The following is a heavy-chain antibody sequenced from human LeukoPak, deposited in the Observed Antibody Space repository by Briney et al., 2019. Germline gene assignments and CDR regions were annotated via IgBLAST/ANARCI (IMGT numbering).Heavy chain of an antibody. D-gene: IGHD5-18*01. CDR1: GGSISSGSYY. Sequence: SQTLTLTCTVSGGSISSGSYYWSWIRQPAGKGLEWIGRIYTSGSTNYNRSLKSRVTISVDTTKNQFSLKLSSVTAADTAVYYCARDPRGYSYGRGSGLDYWGQGTLVTVSS. J-gene: IGHJ4*02. V-gene: IGHV4-61*02. CDR2: IYTSGST. CDR3: ARDPRGYSYGRGSGLDY.